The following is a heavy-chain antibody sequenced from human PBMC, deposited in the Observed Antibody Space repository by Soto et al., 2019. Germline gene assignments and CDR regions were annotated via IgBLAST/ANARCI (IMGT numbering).Heavy chain of an antibody. CDR2: IYWDDDR. CDR1: GFSLTTRGVG. J-gene: IGHJ4*02. CDR3: AHRRTWDLIDY. V-gene: IGHV2-5*02. D-gene: IGHD1-26*01. Sequence: QITLKESGPALVKPTQTLTLTCTFSGFSLTTRGVGVGWIRQPPRKALEWLALIYWDDDRRYSPSLKNRLTITKDTSKNQVVLTMTNMGPVDTATYHCAHRRTWDLIDYLGQGTLVTGSS.